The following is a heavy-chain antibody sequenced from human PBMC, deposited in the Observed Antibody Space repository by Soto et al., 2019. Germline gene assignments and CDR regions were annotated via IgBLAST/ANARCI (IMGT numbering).Heavy chain of an antibody. CDR1: GGSFSGYY. J-gene: IGHJ4*02. CDR3: ARRYGRTLDY. D-gene: IGHD4-17*01. V-gene: IGHV4-34*01. Sequence: SETLSLTFAVEGGSFSGYYWTWIRQPPGTGLEWIGEINHSGSTNYNPSLKSRVTISVDTSKNQFSLKLSSVTAADTAVYYCARRYGRTLDYWGQGTLVTVSS. CDR2: INHSGST.